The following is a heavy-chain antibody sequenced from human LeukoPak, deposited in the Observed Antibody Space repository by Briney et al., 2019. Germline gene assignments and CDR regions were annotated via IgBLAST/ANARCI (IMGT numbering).Heavy chain of an antibody. CDR1: GGTFSSYA. V-gene: IGHV1-69*04. J-gene: IGHJ4*02. CDR3: ARVGAYISSSPYYFDY. Sequence: SVKVSCKASGGTFSSYAISWVRQAPGQGLEWMGRIIPILGIANYAQKFQGRVTITADKSTSTAYMELSSLRSEDTAVYYCARVGAYISSSPYYFDYWGQGTLVTVSS. CDR2: IIPILGIA. D-gene: IGHD2-2*01.